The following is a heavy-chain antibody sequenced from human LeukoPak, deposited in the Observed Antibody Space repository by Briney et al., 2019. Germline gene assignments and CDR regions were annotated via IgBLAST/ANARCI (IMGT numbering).Heavy chain of an antibody. CDR3: ARDQLLWFGELLYQYYYYMDV. D-gene: IGHD3-10*01. V-gene: IGHV3-23*01. CDR1: GFTFSSYG. CDR2: ISGSGGST. Sequence: SGGSLRLSCAASGFTFSSYGMSWVRQAPGKGLEWVSLISGSGGSTYYADSVKGRFTISRDNSKNTLYLQMNSLRAEDTALYYCARDQLLWFGELLYQYYYYMDVWGKGTTVTVSS. J-gene: IGHJ6*03.